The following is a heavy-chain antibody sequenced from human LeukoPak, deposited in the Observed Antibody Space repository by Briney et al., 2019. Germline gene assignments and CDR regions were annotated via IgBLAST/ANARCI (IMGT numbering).Heavy chain of an antibody. CDR2: VYYSGST. CDR1: GVSISSTRYY. Sequence: PSETLSLTCTVSGVSISSTRYYWGWIRQPPGKGLEWIGSVYYSGSTYYDPSLKSRVTISVDTSKNQFSLKLSSVTAADTAVYYCARDYGDYRAFDYWGQGTLVTVSS. V-gene: IGHV4-39*07. D-gene: IGHD4-17*01. J-gene: IGHJ4*02. CDR3: ARDYGDYRAFDY.